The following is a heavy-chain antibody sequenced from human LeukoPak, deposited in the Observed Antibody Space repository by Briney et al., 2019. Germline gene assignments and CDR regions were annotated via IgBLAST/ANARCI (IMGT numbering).Heavy chain of an antibody. D-gene: IGHD2-2*01. V-gene: IGHV1-2*06. CDR2: INPNSGDT. CDR1: RYTFTGYH. J-gene: IGHJ4*02. CDR3: ARDYCSSTSCLFDY. Sequence: ASVKVSCTASRYTFTGYHMHWVRQAPGQGLEWMGRINPNSGDTSYAQKFQGRVTMTRDTSISTAYMELSRLRSDDTAVYYCARDYCSSTSCLFDYWGQGTLVTVSS.